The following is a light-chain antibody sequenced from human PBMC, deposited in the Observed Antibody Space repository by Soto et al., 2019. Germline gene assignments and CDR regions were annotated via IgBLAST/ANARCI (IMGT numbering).Light chain of an antibody. CDR1: QSVSRSY. CDR3: HHYET. CDR2: GAS. J-gene: IGKJ1*01. V-gene: IGKV3-20*01. Sequence: PVYRATLSCRASQSVSRSYLGWYQQKPGQAPRLLMYGASIRAAGVPDRFSGSGSGTEFTLTISRLEPEDFTVYYCHHYETFGQGTKVDIK.